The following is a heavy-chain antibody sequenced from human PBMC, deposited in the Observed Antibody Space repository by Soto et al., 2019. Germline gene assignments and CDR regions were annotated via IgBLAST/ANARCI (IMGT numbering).Heavy chain of an antibody. D-gene: IGHD7-27*01. CDR1: GFSFNSYC. J-gene: IGHJ4*02. Sequence: PGGSMRLSCAASGFSFNSYCMSWVRQAPGKGLEWVANIKQDGSEKYYLDSVKGRFTISRDNAENSLYLQMNSLRAEDTAVYYCARWGPDYWGQGTLVTVSS. CDR3: ARWGPDY. V-gene: IGHV3-7*01. CDR2: IKQDGSEK.